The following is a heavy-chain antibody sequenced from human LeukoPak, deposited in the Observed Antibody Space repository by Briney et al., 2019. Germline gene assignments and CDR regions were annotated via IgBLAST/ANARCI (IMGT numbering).Heavy chain of an antibody. Sequence: ASVKVSCKASGYTFTSYYMHWVRQAPGQGLEWMGIINPSGGSTSYAQKFQGRVTMTRDTSTSTVYMELSSLRSEDTAVYYCARDHSSDGYNSYYFDYWGQGTLVTVSS. CDR1: GYTFTSYY. CDR2: INPSGGST. J-gene: IGHJ4*02. CDR3: ARDHSSDGYNSYYFDY. V-gene: IGHV1-46*01. D-gene: IGHD5-24*01.